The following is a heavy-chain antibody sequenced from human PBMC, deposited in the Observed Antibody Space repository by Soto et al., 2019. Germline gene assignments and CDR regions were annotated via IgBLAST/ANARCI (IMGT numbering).Heavy chain of an antibody. Sequence: SETLSLTCTVSGGSISSSSYYWGWIRQPPGKGLEWIGSIYYSGSTYYNPSLKSRVTISVDTSKNQFSLKLSSVTAADTAVYYCARCMGTIFGVVTLDYFDYWGQGTLVTVSS. CDR2: IYYSGST. J-gene: IGHJ4*02. CDR3: ARCMGTIFGVVTLDYFDY. V-gene: IGHV4-39*01. D-gene: IGHD3-3*01. CDR1: GGSISSSSYY.